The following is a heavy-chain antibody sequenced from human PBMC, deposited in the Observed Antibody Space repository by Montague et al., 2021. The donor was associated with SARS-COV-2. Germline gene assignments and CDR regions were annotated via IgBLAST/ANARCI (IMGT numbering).Heavy chain of an antibody. D-gene: IGHD1-26*01. CDR3: AIVSGHYYSPFDY. V-gene: IGHV4-4*07. J-gene: IGHJ4*02. CDR2: TNEDT. Sequence: TNEDTTYDPSLKSRVTMSVDTSKNQCSLKMTSVSAADTAVYYCAIVSGHYYSPFDYWGQGNL.